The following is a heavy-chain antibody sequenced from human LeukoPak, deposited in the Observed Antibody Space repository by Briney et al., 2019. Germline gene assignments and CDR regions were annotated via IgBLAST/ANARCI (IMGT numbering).Heavy chain of an antibody. CDR2: IYHSGST. V-gene: IGHV4-59*12. J-gene: IGHJ4*02. CDR1: GGSISSYY. D-gene: IGHD3-10*01. Sequence: SETLSLTCTVSGGSISSYYWSWIRQPPGKGLEWIGEIYHSGSTNYNPSLKSRVTISVDKSKNQFSLKLSSVTAADTAVYYCADYYYGSGSYGHWGQGTLVTVSS. CDR3: ADYYYGSGSYGH.